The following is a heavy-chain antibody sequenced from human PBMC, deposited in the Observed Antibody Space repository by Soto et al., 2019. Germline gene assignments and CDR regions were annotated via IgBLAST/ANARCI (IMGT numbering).Heavy chain of an antibody. J-gene: IGHJ4*02. CDR2: ISYDGSNK. Sequence: RGSLRRSYAASGFTFSSYGMHWVSQAPGKGLEWVVVISYDGSNKYYADSVKGRFTISRDNSKNTLYLQMSSLRVEDSAVYYCAKEGQPNYFDYWGQGTLVTVSS. CDR1: GFTFSSYG. CDR3: AKEGQPNYFDY. V-gene: IGHV3-30*18.